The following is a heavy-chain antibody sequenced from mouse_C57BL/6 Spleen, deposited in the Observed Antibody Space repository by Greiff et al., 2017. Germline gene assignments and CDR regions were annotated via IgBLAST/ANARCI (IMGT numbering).Heavy chain of an antibody. V-gene: IGHV1-42*01. CDR1: GYSFTGYY. CDR3: ASGIPFAY. J-gene: IGHJ3*01. CDR2: INTSTGGT. Sequence: VQLQQSGPELVKPGASVKISCKASGYSFTGYYMNWVKQSPEKSLEWIGEINTSTGGTTYNQKFKAKATLTVDKSSSTAYIQLMSLTSEDSAVYYCASGIPFAYWGQGTLVTVSA. D-gene: IGHD1-1*01.